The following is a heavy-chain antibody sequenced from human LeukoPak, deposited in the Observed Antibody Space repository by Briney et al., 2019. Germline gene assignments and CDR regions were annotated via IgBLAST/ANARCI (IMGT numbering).Heavy chain of an antibody. V-gene: IGHV4-39*07. CDR2: IYYSGST. D-gene: IGHD3-3*01. CDR3: ARGVSRFWGVVKIKWLDS. J-gene: IGHJ5*01. CDR1: GGSISSSSYY. Sequence: PSETLSLTCTVSGGSISSSSYYWGWIRQPPGKGREWIVRIYYSGSTYYNPSLKSQFTISVDTSKTQFSLKLSSVTAADTAVYYCARGVSRFWGVVKIKWLDSWGQGTLVTVSS.